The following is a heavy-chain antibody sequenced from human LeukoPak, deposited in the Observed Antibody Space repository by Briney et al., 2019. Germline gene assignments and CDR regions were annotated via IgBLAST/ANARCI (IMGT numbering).Heavy chain of an antibody. J-gene: IGHJ3*02. CDR3: ASRDANTAAAFDI. Sequence: SETLSLTCTVSGGSISSYSWSWLRQPAGKGLEWIGHMYTSGITNYNPSLKIRVTMSVDTSKKPFSLKLSSVTAADTAVYYCASRDANTAAAFDIWGQGTMLTVSS. D-gene: IGHD2-21*02. CDR2: MYTSGIT. CDR1: GGSISSYS. V-gene: IGHV4-4*07.